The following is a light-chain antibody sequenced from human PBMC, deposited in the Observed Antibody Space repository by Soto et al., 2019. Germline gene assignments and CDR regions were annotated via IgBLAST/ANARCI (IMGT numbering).Light chain of an antibody. J-gene: IGKJ1*01. V-gene: IGKV3-15*01. CDR2: GAS. CDR3: QQYNNWPPDRT. Sequence: EIVMTQSPATLSVSPGERATLSCRASRTVGINLAWYQQKLGQAPRLLIYGASTRATGIPARFSGSGSGTEFTLTISSLRSEDFAIYFCQQYNNWPPDRTFGQGTKVEIK. CDR1: RTVGIN.